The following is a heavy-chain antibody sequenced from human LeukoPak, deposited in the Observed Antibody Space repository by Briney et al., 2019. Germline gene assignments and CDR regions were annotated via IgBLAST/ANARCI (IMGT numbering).Heavy chain of an antibody. CDR2: IIPIFGTA. CDR1: GGTFSGYA. CDR3: ARAGKVVVAAAD. Sequence: RASVKVSCKASGGTFSGYAISWVRQAPGQGLEWMGRIIPIFGTANHAQKFQGRVTITADKSTSTAYMELSSLRSEDTAVYYCARAGKVVVAAADWGQGTLVTVSS. J-gene: IGHJ4*02. V-gene: IGHV1-69*06. D-gene: IGHD2-15*01.